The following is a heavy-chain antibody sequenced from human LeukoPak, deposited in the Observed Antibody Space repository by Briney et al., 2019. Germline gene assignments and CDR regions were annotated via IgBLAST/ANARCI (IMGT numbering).Heavy chain of an antibody. CDR3: ARQPPGFSGPEPAFDY. J-gene: IGHJ4*02. CDR2: IFHSGST. D-gene: IGHD5-12*01. Sequence: ETLSLTRAVSGWSIINGYYGRRIRQPPRKGPAGNGCIFHSGSTYYNPSLKSRVTIAVDTSKNKCSLKFSSVTAADTAVYCCARQPPGFSGPEPAFDYWGQGTLVTVSS. V-gene: IGHV4-38-2*01. CDR1: GWSIINGYY.